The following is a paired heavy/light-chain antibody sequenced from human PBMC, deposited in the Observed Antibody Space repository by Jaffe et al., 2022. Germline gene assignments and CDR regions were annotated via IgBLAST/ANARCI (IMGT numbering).Heavy chain of an antibody. CDR1: GFSIGRYW. CDR2: INQDGSAI. V-gene: IGHV3-7*05. CDR3: ARVRFGSSCNGFDI. Sequence: EVQLVESGGGLVQPGGSLRLSCAASGFSIGRYWMDWVRQAPGKGLEWVANINQDGSAISYLASVRGRFTISRDNARNSLFLQMNSLRAEDTAVYYCARVRFGSSCNGFDIWGQGTMVTVSS. J-gene: IGHJ3*02. D-gene: IGHD1-26*01.
Light chain of an antibody. J-gene: IGKJ3*01. V-gene: IGKV1-33*01. CDR2: DAS. CDR3: QQHGT. CDR1: QDIRNY. Sequence: DMQMTQSPSSLSASVGDRVTITCQASQDIRNYLNWYQQKPGKAPKLLIYDASNLETGVPSRFSGSGYGTDFTFTISSLQPEDIATYYCQQHGTFGPGTKVDIK.